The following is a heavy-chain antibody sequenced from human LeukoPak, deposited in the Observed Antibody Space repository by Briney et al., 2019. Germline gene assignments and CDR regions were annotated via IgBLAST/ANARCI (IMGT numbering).Heavy chain of an antibody. CDR1: GFTFSSYA. D-gene: IGHD6-19*01. Sequence: GGSLRLSCAASGFTFSSYAMSWVRQAPGKGLEWVSAISGSGGSTYYADSVKGRFTISRDNSKNTLYLQMNSLRAEDTAVYYCAKVSSSGWGYYYYGMDVWGQGTTVTVSS. J-gene: IGHJ6*02. CDR3: AKVSSSGWGYYYYGMDV. CDR2: ISGSGGST. V-gene: IGHV3-23*01.